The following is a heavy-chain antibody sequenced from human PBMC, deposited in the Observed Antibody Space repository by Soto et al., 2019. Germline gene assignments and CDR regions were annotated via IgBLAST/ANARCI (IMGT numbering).Heavy chain of an antibody. V-gene: IGHV1-18*01. Sequence: QVQLVQSGAEVKKPGASVKVXCXXSXXXFTSYAISWVRQAPGQGLEWMGWISAYNGNTNYAQKLQGRVTMTTDTSTSTAYMELRSLRSDDTAVYYCARSXPPAGYWGQGTLVTVSS. CDR1: XXXFTSYA. J-gene: IGHJ4*02. CDR3: ARSXPPAGY. CDR2: ISAYNGNT.